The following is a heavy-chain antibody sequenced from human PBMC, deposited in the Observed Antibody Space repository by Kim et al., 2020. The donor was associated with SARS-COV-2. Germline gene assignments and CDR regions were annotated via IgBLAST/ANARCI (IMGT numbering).Heavy chain of an antibody. V-gene: IGHV2-5*02. D-gene: IGHD3-22*01. CDR3: AHFDSSGPQADDAFDI. J-gene: IGHJ3*02. CDR2: IYWDDDK. CDR1: GLSVSSSGVG. Sequence: SGPTLVNPTQTLTLTCTFSGLSVSSSGVGVAWIRQPPGKALEWLALIYWDDDKRYSPSLNSRLTITKDTSKNQVVLTVTNMDPVDTATYYCAHFDSSGPQADDAFDIWGQGTMVTVSS.